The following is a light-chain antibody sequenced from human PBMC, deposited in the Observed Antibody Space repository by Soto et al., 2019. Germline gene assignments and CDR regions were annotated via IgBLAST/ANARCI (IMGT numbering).Light chain of an antibody. CDR1: QSVSSW. Sequence: DIQMTQSPSTLSASVGDRVTITCRASQSVSSWLAWYQQRPGNAPNLLIYKASSLESGVPSRFSGSGSGTEFTLTVSSLQPDDFATYYGQQYDSYPLTFGGGTKVDIK. V-gene: IGKV1-5*03. CDR3: QQYDSYPLT. J-gene: IGKJ4*01. CDR2: KAS.